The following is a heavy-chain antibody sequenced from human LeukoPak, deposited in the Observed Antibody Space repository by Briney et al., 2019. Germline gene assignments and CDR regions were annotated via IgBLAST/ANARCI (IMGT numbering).Heavy chain of an antibody. Sequence: SQTLSLTCTVSGGSLSSGSYHWSWIPQPAGKGLEWIGRIYSSGSTNYNPSLKSRVTISVDTSKNQFSLKLSSVTAADTAVYYCARVYYYDSSGYRVYYYMDVWGKGTTVTVSS. CDR1: GGSLSSGSYH. CDR3: ARVYYYDSSGYRVYYYMDV. CDR2: IYSSGST. J-gene: IGHJ6*03. D-gene: IGHD3-22*01. V-gene: IGHV4-61*02.